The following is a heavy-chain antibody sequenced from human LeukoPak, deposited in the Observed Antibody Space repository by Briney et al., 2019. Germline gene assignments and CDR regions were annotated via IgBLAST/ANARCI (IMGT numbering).Heavy chain of an antibody. V-gene: IGHV4-31*03. J-gene: IGHJ3*02. CDR2: IYYSGST. CDR1: GGSISSGGYY. CDR3: ARDTYYYDSSGYSPGAFDI. D-gene: IGHD3-22*01. Sequence: SETLSLTCTVSGGSISSGGYYWSWIRQHPGKGLEWIGYIYYSGSTYYNPSLKSRVTISVDTSKNQFSLKLSSVTAADTAVYYCARDTYYYDSSGYSPGAFDIWGQGTMVTVSS.